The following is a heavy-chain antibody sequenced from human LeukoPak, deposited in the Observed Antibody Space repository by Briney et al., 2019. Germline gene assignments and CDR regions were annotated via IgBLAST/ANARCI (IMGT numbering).Heavy chain of an antibody. V-gene: IGHV3-21*01. D-gene: IGHD5-24*01. CDR1: GFTFSSYS. CDR3: AREMATIQAFDI. Sequence: PGGSLRLSCAASGFTFSSYSMNWVRRAPGKGLEWVSSISSSSSYIYYADSVKGRFTISRDNAKNSLYLQMNSLRAEDTAVYYCAREMATIQAFDIWGQGTMVTVSS. CDR2: ISSSSSYI. J-gene: IGHJ3*02.